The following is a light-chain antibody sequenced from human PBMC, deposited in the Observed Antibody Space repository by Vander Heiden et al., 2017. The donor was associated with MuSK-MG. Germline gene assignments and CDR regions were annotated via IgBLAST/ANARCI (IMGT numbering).Light chain of an antibody. CDR2: GAS. V-gene: IGKV3-15*01. CDR3: QQDNNWPPWT. Sequence: EIVMTQSPATLSVSPGERATLSCRASQSVSSNLAWYQQKPGQAPRLLIYGASTRDTGIPARFSGSGYGKEFTLTISSRQSEDIAVYYCQQDNNWPPWTFGQGTKVEIK. CDR1: QSVSSN. J-gene: IGKJ1*01.